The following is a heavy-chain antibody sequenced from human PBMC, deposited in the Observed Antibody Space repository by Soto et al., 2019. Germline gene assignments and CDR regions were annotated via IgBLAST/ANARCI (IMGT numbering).Heavy chain of an antibody. Sequence: QVQLVQSGAEVKKPGASVKVSCKASGYTFTSYGISWVRQAPGQGLEWMGWISAYNGNTNYAQKLQGRVTMTTDTSTSKAYKELRSLRSDDTAVYYCARAREYSGYDQKRGMDVWGQGTTVTVSS. CDR1: GYTFTSYG. CDR3: ARAREYSGYDQKRGMDV. J-gene: IGHJ6*02. D-gene: IGHD5-12*01. CDR2: ISAYNGNT. V-gene: IGHV1-18*01.